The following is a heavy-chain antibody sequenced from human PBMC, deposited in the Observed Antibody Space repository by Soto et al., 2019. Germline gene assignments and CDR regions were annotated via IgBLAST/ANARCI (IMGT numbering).Heavy chain of an antibody. D-gene: IGHD3-10*01. V-gene: IGHV3-53*04. CDR1: GLTVSSNY. CDR3: ARQYYSDAFDI. CDR2: IYSGGST. J-gene: IGHJ3*02. Sequence: EVQLVESGGGLVQPGGSLRLSCAASGLTVSSNYMSWVRQAPGKGLEWVSVIYSGGSTYYADSVKGRFTISRHNSKNTLYLQMNSLRAEDTAVYYCARQYYSDAFDIWCQGTMVTVSS.